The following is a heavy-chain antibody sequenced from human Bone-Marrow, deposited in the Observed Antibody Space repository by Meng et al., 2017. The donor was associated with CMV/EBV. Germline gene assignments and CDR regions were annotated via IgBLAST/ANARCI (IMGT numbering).Heavy chain of an antibody. CDR2: INWNGGST. J-gene: IGHJ4*02. CDR1: GFIFSDFW. D-gene: IGHD6-19*01. Sequence: GGSLRLSCAASGFIFSDFWMSWVRQAPGKGLEWVSGINWNGGSTGYADSVKGRFTISRDNAKNSLYLQMNSLRAEDTALYYCARRVAGGAIDYWGQGTLVTVSS. CDR3: ARRVAGGAIDY. V-gene: IGHV3-20*04.